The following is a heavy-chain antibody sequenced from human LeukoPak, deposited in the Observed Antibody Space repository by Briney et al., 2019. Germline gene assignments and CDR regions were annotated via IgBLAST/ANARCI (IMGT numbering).Heavy chain of an antibody. CDR3: ARRGY. V-gene: IGHV3-74*01. J-gene: IGHJ4*02. Sequence: GGSLRLSCTASGFAYSGSSMHWVRRAPGKGLEWVSGIQRDGSSPTYADSVKGRFTISRDNAKNSLYLQMNSLRAEDTAVYYCARRGYWGQGTLVTVSS. CDR1: GFAYSGSS. CDR2: IQRDGSSP.